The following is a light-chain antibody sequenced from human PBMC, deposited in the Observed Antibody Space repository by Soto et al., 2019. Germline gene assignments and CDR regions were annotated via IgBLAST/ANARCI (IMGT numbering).Light chain of an antibody. CDR2: EVT. CDR3: TSYTSSSTLV. CDR1: SSDVGGYNY. Sequence: QPVLTQPASVSGSPGQSITISCTGISSDVGGYNYVSWYQQHPGKAPKLMIYEVTNRPSGVSNRFSGSKSGNTASLIISGLQAEDEADYYCTSYTSSSTLVIGGGTKLTVL. J-gene: IGLJ2*01. V-gene: IGLV2-14*01.